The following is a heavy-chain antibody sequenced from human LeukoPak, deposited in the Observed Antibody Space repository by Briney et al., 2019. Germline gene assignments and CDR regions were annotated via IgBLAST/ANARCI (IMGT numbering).Heavy chain of an antibody. J-gene: IGHJ4*02. CDR3: AREGVGATKRGAFDY. Sequence: ASVKVSCKASGGTFSSYAISWVRQAPGQGLEWMGGIIPIFGTANYAQEFQGRVTITADESTSTAYMELSSLRFEDTAVYYCAREGVGATKRGAFDYWGQGTLVTVSS. V-gene: IGHV1-69*13. CDR2: IIPIFGTA. D-gene: IGHD1-26*01. CDR1: GGTFSSYA.